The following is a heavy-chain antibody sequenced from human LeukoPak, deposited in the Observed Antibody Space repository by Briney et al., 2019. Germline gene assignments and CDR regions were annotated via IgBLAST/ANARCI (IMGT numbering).Heavy chain of an antibody. D-gene: IGHD3-10*01. CDR3: ATGGRHSYGSGRHQQNPFDY. CDR2: INHSGST. J-gene: IGHJ4*02. Sequence: SETLSLTCAVYGGSFSGYYWSWIRQPPGKGLEWIGEINHSGSTNYNPSPKSRVTISVDTSKNQFSLKLSSVTAADTAVYYCATGGRHSYGSGRHQQNPFDYWGQGTLVTVSS. CDR1: GGSFSGYY. V-gene: IGHV4-34*01.